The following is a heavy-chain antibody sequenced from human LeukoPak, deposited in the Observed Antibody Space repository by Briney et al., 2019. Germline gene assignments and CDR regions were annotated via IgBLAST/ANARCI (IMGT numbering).Heavy chain of an antibody. D-gene: IGHD3-22*01. Sequence: QASGTLSLTCTVSGDSINSLDLRSWVRQPPGKGLEWIGEMYLSGTTHSNPSVKSRVTISIDKSKNQFFLNLSSVTAADTAVYYCAGLVGRYSSGLYYYYFDYWGQGTLVTVSS. J-gene: IGHJ4*02. CDR2: MYLSGTT. V-gene: IGHV4-4*02. CDR3: AGLVGRYSSGLYYYYFDY. CDR1: GDSINSLDL.